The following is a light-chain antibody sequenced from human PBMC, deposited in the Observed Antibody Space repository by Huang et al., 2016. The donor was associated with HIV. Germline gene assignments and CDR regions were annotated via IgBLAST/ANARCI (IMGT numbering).Light chain of an antibody. Sequence: DIVLTQSPDFQSVTPKEKVTITCRASQSIGNSVHWYQQKPGQSPSLLIKYASQSISGVPSRFSGSGFGTDFTLTINSRESEDAATYYCHQSRSFPYTFGQGTRLEIK. CDR3: HQSRSFPYT. V-gene: IGKV6-21*02. J-gene: IGKJ2*01. CDR1: QSIGNS. CDR2: YAS.